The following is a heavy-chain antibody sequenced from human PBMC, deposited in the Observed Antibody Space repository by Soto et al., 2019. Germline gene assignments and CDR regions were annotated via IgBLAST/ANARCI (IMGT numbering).Heavy chain of an antibody. CDR1: GFTFSSYE. CDR2: ISSSGSTI. V-gene: IGHV3-48*03. Sequence: PGGSLRLSCAASGFTFSSYEMNWVRQAPGKGLEWVSYISSSGSTIYYADSVKGRFTISRDNAKNSLYLQMNSLRAEDTAVYYCARDHYYDSSGYYDYWGQGTLVTVSS. D-gene: IGHD3-22*01. CDR3: ARDHYYDSSGYYDY. J-gene: IGHJ4*02.